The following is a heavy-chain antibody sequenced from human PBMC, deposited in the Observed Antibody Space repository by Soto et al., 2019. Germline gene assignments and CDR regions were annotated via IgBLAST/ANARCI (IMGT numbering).Heavy chain of an antibody. J-gene: IGHJ4*02. Sequence: QVQLVESGGGVVQPGRSLRLSCAASGFTFSSYGMHWVRQAPGKGLEWVAVIWYDGSNKYYADSVKGRFTISRDNSKNTLYLQMNSVRAEDTAVYYCARDPIGDDDILTGYFDYWGQGTLVTVSS. D-gene: IGHD3-9*01. CDR1: GFTFSSYG. CDR3: ARDPIGDDDILTGYFDY. V-gene: IGHV3-33*01. CDR2: IWYDGSNK.